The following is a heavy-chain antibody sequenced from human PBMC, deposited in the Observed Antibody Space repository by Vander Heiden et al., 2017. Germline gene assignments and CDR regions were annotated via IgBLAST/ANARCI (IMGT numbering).Heavy chain of an antibody. CDR2: LDSGGST. V-gene: IGHV3-53*01. Sequence: EVQLVESGGGLIQPGGSLRLSCAASGFTVSSSYMNWVRQAPGKGLEWVSILDSGGSTYYTDSVKGRFTISRDNSKNTLYLQMNSLRAEDTAVYYCARRQGLETYYGMDVWGQGTTVTVSS. CDR1: GFTVSSSY. J-gene: IGHJ6*02. CDR3: ARRQGLETYYGMDV.